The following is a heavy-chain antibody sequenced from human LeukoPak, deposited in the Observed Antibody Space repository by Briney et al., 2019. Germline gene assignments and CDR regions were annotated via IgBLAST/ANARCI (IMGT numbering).Heavy chain of an antibody. CDR2: IYYSGST. CDR1: GGSISSYY. V-gene: IGHV4-59*08. CDR3: AYFTRGRAFDI. J-gene: IGHJ3*02. Sequence: SETLSLTCTVSGGSISSYYWSWIRQPPGKGLEWIGYIYYSGSTNYNPSLKSRVTISVDTSKNQFSLKLSSVTAADTAVYYCAYFTRGRAFDIWGQGTMVTVSS. D-gene: IGHD3-9*01.